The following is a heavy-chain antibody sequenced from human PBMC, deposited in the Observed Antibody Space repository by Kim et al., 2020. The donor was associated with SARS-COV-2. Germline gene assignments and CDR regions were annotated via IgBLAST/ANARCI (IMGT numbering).Heavy chain of an antibody. V-gene: IGHV3-11*05. CDR3: ARDLAVFGGYYYGMDV. J-gene: IGHJ6*02. Sequence: VKARFPISRANAKNALYLQINSLRAEDTAVYYCARDLAVFGGYYYGMDVWGQGTTVTVSS. D-gene: IGHD3-16*01.